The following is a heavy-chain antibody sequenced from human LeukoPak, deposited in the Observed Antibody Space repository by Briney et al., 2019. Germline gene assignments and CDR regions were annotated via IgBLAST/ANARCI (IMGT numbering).Heavy chain of an antibody. J-gene: IGHJ4*02. V-gene: IGHV1-46*01. CDR2: INPSGGSS. D-gene: IGHD6-13*01. CDR3: ARAGQQLAHYFDY. CDR1: GYIFTSYY. Sequence: ASVKVSCKASGYIFTSYYVHWVRQAPGQGLEWMGMINPSGGSSTYAQEFQGRVTMTRDTSTSTVYMELSSLRSEDTAVYYCARAGQQLAHYFDYWGQGTLVTVSS.